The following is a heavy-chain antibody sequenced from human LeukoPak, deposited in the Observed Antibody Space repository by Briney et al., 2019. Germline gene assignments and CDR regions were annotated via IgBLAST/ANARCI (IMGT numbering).Heavy chain of an antibody. CDR2: IWYDGSNE. J-gene: IGHJ4*02. D-gene: IGHD4-23*01. V-gene: IGHV3-33*01. Sequence: GGSLRLSCAASGFIFSSYGMHWVRQAPGKGLEWVAVIWYDGSNEYYADSVKGRFTISRNNSKNTLYLQMNSLRAEDTAVYYCARDHSYGGKIPLFDYWGQGTLVTVSS. CDR3: ARDHSYGGKIPLFDY. CDR1: GFIFSSYG.